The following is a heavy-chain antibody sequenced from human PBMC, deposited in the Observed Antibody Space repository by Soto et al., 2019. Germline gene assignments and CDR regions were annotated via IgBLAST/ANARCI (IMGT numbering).Heavy chain of an antibody. J-gene: IGHJ4*02. Sequence: EVQLLQSGGGLVQPGGSLRLSCASSGFSLSTYAVSWVRQAPGKGLEWVSGIGASGGSTYYTDSVKGRFTIARDSSKNTVYLQMSILRAEDTAVYFCAKDLGFSAPTAFDYWGLGAQVTVSS. CDR3: AKDLGFSAPTAFDY. D-gene: IGHD3-10*01. CDR1: GFSLSTYA. CDR2: IGASGGST. V-gene: IGHV3-23*01.